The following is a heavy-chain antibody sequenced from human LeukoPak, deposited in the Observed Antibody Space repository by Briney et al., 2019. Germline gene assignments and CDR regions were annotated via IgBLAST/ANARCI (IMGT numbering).Heavy chain of an antibody. CDR3: ARVVGYSSSWYTYYYYGMDV. Sequence: ASVKVSCKASGYTFTSYDINWVRQATGQGLEWMGWMNPNSGNTGYAQKFQGRVTMTRNTSISTAYMELSSLRSEDTAVYYCARVVGYSSSWYTYYYYGMDVWGQGTTVTVSS. CDR1: GYTFTSYD. CDR2: MNPNSGNT. D-gene: IGHD6-13*01. J-gene: IGHJ6*02. V-gene: IGHV1-8*01.